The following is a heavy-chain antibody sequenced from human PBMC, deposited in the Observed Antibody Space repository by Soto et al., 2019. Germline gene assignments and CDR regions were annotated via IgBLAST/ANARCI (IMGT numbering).Heavy chain of an antibody. J-gene: IGHJ5*02. CDR1: GGSFSGYY. V-gene: IGHV4-34*01. D-gene: IGHD3-9*01. CDR3: ARARYFDWLLQNWFDP. Sequence: PSETLSLTCAVYGGSFSGYYWSWIRQPPGKGLEWIGEINHSGSTNYNPSLKSRVTISVDTSKNQFSLKLSSVTAADTAVYYCARARYFDWLLQNWFDPWGQGTLVTVSS. CDR2: INHSGST.